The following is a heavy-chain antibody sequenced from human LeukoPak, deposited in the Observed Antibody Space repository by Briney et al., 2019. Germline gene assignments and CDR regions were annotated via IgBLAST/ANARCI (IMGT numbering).Heavy chain of an antibody. CDR2: IKQDESEE. CDR3: ARDKIEGPTKLDY. Sequence: GGSLRLSCAASGFTFSSYWMSWVRQAPGKGLEWVANIKQDESEEYYVDSVKGRFTISRDNAKNSLYLQMNSLRAEDTAVYYCARDKIEGPTKLDYWGQGILVTVSS. D-gene: IGHD1-1*01. CDR1: GFTFSSYW. V-gene: IGHV3-7*01. J-gene: IGHJ4*02.